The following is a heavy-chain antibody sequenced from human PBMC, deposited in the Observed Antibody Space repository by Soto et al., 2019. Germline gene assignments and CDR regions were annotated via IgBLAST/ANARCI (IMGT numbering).Heavy chain of an antibody. Sequence: KPSETLSVTCAVYGGSFSGYYWSWIRQPPGKGLEWIGEINHSGSTNYNPSLKSRVTISVDTSKNQFSLKLSSVTAADTAVYYCASSEPLYSSGWYGSYGMDVWGQGTTVTVSS. CDR2: INHSGST. V-gene: IGHV4-34*01. CDR1: GGSFSGYY. D-gene: IGHD6-19*01. J-gene: IGHJ6*02. CDR3: ASSEPLYSSGWYGSYGMDV.